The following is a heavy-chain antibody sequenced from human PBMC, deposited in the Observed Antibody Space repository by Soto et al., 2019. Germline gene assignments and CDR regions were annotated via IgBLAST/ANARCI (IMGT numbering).Heavy chain of an antibody. Sequence: QVQLVQSGAEVKKPGASVRVSCKASGYTFTTYGISWVRQAPGQGLEWMGWISASNGNIYYGQKFQGRVTMTTDSFSSTAYIELSSLTSDDTAVYYCARDLPYSSSGDSWGRGTLVTVSS. D-gene: IGHD6-13*01. J-gene: IGHJ4*02. CDR1: GYTFTTYG. V-gene: IGHV1-18*01. CDR3: ARDLPYSSSGDS. CDR2: ISASNGNI.